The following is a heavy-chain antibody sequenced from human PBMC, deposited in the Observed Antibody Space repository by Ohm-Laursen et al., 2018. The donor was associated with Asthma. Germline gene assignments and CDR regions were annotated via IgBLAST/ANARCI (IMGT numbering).Heavy chain of an antibody. CDR3: ARDVMEWYLPAFDF. CDR2: GGSYYDGGLK. D-gene: IGHD3-3*01. J-gene: IGHJ4*02. CDR1: GFTFSNYG. Sequence: SLRLSCTASGFTFSNYGMHWVRQAPGKGLEWVAVGGSYYDGGLKYYADSVNGRFTVSRNDSKNTLYLQMNSLRPDDTAVYYCARDVMEWYLPAFDFWGQGTLVTVSS. V-gene: IGHV3-30*03.